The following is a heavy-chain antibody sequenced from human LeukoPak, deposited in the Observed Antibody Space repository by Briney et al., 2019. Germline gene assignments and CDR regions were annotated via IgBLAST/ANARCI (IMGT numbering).Heavy chain of an antibody. CDR3: ARDPAGPYFWNYNYFDY. Sequence: SETLSLTCAVSGGSISSGGYSWSWIRQPPGKGLEWIGYIYYSGSTNYNPSLKSRVTISVDTSKNQFSLKLSSVTAADTAVYYCARDPAGPYFWNYNYFDYWGQGTLVTVSS. CDR1: GGSISSGGYS. D-gene: IGHD1-7*01. V-gene: IGHV4-61*08. J-gene: IGHJ4*02. CDR2: IYYSGST.